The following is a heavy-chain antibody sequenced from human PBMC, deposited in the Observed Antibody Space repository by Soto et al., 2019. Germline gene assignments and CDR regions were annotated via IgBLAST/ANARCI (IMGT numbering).Heavy chain of an antibody. CDR1: GYTFTTYA. J-gene: IGHJ2*01. V-gene: IGHV1-3*01. CDR2: INAGNGDT. CDR3: VRAWYFDL. Sequence: QVQLVQSGAEVKKPGASVKVSCKASGYTFTTYAMHWVRQAPGQRLEWMGWINAGNGDTKYSQNFQGRVTISRDTSANTAYMELSSLRSEDTAVYDCVRAWYFDLWGRGTLVTVSS.